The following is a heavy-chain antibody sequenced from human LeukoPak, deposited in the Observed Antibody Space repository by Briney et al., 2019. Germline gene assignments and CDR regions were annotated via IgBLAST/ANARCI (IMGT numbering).Heavy chain of an antibody. D-gene: IGHD3-10*01. CDR2: IYASGRA. Sequence: SETLSLTCNVSGGSISSGSYYWGWIRQPPGKGLEWIGHIYASGRADYSPSLKSRVTISLDSPNDQFSLKLRSVNAAGTAVYYCARVPITMVRGVIIPRDIDSWGQGTLVSVSS. CDR3: ARVPITMVRGVIIPRDIDS. J-gene: IGHJ5*01. CDR1: GGSISSGSYY. V-gene: IGHV4-39*07.